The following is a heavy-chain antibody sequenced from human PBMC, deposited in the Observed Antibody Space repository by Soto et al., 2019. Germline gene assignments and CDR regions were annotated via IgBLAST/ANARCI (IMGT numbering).Heavy chain of an antibody. CDR3: ARCKQKVMHCAVDV. CDR2: INYDGSNK. Sequence: QVYLVESGGGAVQPGRSLRVSCEASGIIFSSYGMHWVRQAPGKGLEWVAFINYDGSNKFYGDSVKGRFTISRDNSKNTLFLQMSSLRGEDTAVYYCARCKQKVMHCAVDVWGQGATVTV. CDR1: GIIFSSYG. D-gene: IGHD2-21*01. J-gene: IGHJ6*02. V-gene: IGHV3-33*01.